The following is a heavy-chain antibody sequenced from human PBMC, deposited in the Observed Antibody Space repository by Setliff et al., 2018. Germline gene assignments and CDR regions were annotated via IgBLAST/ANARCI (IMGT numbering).Heavy chain of an antibody. CDR3: AGVNQYSSVWYNYYYGMDV. CDR1: GGSISSGGYY. CDR2: IYYSGST. J-gene: IGHJ6*02. D-gene: IGHD6-19*01. Sequence: KASETLSLTCTVSGGSISSGGYYWSWIRQHPGKGLEGTGYIYYSGSTYYNPSLKSRVTITVDTSKNQFSLKLRSVTAADTAVYYCAGVNQYSSVWYNYYYGMDVWGQGTTVTVSS. V-gene: IGHV4-31*03.